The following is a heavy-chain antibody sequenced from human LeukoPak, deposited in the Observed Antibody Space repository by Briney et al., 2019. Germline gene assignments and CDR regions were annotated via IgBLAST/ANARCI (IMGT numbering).Heavy chain of an antibody. CDR1: GFSFDDYG. D-gene: IGHD3-10*01. CDR3: AKGSGGSGSYSKYYFDY. V-gene: IGHV3-23*01. J-gene: IGHJ4*02. Sequence: PGGSLRLSCAASGFSFDDYGMSWVRHAPGKGLEWVSAISGSGGTTYYADSLRGRFTISRDNSKNTVYLQINSLRADDTAVYYCAKGSGGSGSYSKYYFDYWGQGTLVTVSS. CDR2: ISGSGGTT.